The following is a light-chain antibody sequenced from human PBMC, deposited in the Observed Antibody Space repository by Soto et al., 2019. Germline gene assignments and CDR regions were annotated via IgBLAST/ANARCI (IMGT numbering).Light chain of an antibody. CDR3: QQYNSYPWT. Sequence: DIQMTQSPSTLSASVGDRVTITCRASQSISSWLAWYQQKPGKAPKLLIYDASSLESGVPSRFRCSGSGTASTLTINSLQPDHFAIYYCQQYNSYPWTFGQGIKVEIK. V-gene: IGKV1-5*01. CDR1: QSISSW. CDR2: DAS. J-gene: IGKJ1*01.